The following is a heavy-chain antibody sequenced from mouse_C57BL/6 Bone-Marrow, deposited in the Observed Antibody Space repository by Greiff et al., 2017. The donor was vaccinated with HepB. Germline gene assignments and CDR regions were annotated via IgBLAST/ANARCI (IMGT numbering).Heavy chain of an antibody. CDR3: ARHETGTSFAY. D-gene: IGHD4-1*01. Sequence: DVQLQESGGGLVQPGGSLKLSCAASGFTFSDYYMYWVRQTPEKRLEWVAYISNGGGSTYYPDTVKGRFPISRDNAKNTLYLQMSRLKSEDTAMYYCARHETGTSFAYWGQGTLVTVSA. J-gene: IGHJ3*01. CDR2: ISNGGGST. CDR1: GFTFSDYY. V-gene: IGHV5-12*01.